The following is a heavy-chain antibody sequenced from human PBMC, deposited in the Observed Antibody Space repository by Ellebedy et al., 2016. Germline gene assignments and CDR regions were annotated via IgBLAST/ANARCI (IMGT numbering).Heavy chain of an antibody. CDR1: GFTFSSYA. CDR3: ARAPESSSLIYYFDY. CDR2: ISGSGGST. V-gene: IGHV3-23*01. D-gene: IGHD6-6*01. J-gene: IGHJ4*02. Sequence: GESLKISXAASGFTFSSYAMHWVRQAPGKGLEWVSAISGSGGSTYYADSVKGRFTISRDNSKNTLYLQMNSLRAEDTAVYYCARAPESSSLIYYFDYWGQGSLVTVSS.